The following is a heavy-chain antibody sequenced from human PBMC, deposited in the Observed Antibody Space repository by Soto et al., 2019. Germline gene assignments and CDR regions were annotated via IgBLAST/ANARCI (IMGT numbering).Heavy chain of an antibody. J-gene: IGHJ1*01. V-gene: IGHV3-15*01. D-gene: IGHD4-17*01. CDR3: TTSTHDYGDYEYFQH. CDR2: IKSKTDGGTT. Sequence: GGSLRLSCAASGFTFSNAWMSWVRQAPGKGLEWVGRIKSKTDGGTTDYAAPVKGRFTISRDDSKNTLYLQMNSLKTEDTAVYYCTTSTHDYGDYEYFQHWGQGTLVTVSS. CDR1: GFTFSNAW.